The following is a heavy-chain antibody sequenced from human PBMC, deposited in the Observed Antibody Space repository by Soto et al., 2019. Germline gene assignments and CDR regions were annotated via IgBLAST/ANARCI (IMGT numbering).Heavy chain of an antibody. CDR3: ARDLWGYCGTDCYPLDV. Sequence: SETLSLTCTVSGGSISGYYWSWIRQPPGKGLEWIGYMYNTGSTVYNPSFKSRVTRSVDTSKSQLSLRLNSVTAADTAVYYCARDLWGYCGTDCYPLDVWGQGTTVTSP. CDR1: GGSISGYY. D-gene: IGHD2-21*02. J-gene: IGHJ6*02. V-gene: IGHV4-59*01. CDR2: MYNTGST.